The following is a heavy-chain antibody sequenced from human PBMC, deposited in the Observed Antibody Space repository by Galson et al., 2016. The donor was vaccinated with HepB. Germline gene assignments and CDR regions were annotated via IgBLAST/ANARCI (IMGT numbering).Heavy chain of an antibody. CDR3: ARGGFCGVNCHSTLLDS. D-gene: IGHD2-15*01. V-gene: IGHV3-48*03. CDR1: GFTFSSYE. Sequence: SLRLSCAASGFTFSSYEMLWVRQAPGKGLEWLSYIKPSGNTIYYADSVKGRFTISRDNAENSLYLQMNSLKVEDTAVYYCARGGFCGVNCHSTLLDSWGQGSLVTVSS. CDR2: IKPSGNTI. J-gene: IGHJ5*01.